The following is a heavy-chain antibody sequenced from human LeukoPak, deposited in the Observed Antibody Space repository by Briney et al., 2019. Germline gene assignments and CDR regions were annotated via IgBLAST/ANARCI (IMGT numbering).Heavy chain of an antibody. Sequence: GGSLRLSCAASGFTLSSLAMPWVRQAPGKGLEWVSSSGTRSGTKYYADSVMGRVTISRDSAMNSVSPQINSLRAEDTAVYYCLLQMTYGELSDPDFRGQGTLVTVSS. J-gene: IGHJ4*02. CDR1: GFTLSSLA. CDR3: LLQMTYGELSDPDF. CDR2: SGTRSGTK. D-gene: IGHD3-16*02. V-gene: IGHV3-21*01.